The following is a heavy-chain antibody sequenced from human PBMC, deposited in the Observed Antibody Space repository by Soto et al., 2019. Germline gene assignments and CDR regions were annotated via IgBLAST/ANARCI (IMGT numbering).Heavy chain of an antibody. V-gene: IGHV3-23*01. CDR3: ARSRSLGS. J-gene: IGHJ5*02. D-gene: IGHD1-26*01. Sequence: EVQLLESGGGLVQPGESLRLSCAASGFTFNNYMIYWVRQAPGKGLEWVSDITGSGGSTFYADSVRGRFTISRDNSKNTAYLQMDSLRVEDTAVYYCARSRSLGSWGQGTLVTVSS. CDR1: GFTFNNYM. CDR2: ITGSGGST.